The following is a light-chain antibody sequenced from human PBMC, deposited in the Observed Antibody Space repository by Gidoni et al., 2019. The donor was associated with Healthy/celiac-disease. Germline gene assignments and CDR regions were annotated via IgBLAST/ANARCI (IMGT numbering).Light chain of an antibody. Sequence: EIVLTQSPATLSLSPGERATLTCRASQSVSTYLAWYQQKPGQAPRLLNYDASNRATGIPARCSGSGSGTDFTLTISSLEPEDFAVYYCQQRSNWRLTFGGXTKVEIK. J-gene: IGKJ4*01. CDR3: QQRSNWRLT. CDR2: DAS. V-gene: IGKV3-11*01. CDR1: QSVSTY.